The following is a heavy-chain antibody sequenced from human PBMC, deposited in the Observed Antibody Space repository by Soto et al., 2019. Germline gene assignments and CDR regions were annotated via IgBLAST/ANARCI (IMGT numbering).Heavy chain of an antibody. CDR2: MNPNSGNT. D-gene: IGHD3-3*01. Sequence: QVQLVQSGAEVKKPGASVKVSCKASGYTFTSYDINWVRQATGQGLEWMGWMNPNSGNTGYAQKFQGRVTMTRNTSISTAYMELSSLRSEDTAVYYCARGVSYYDFWSGRADAFDIWGQGTMVTVSS. V-gene: IGHV1-8*01. CDR3: ARGVSYYDFWSGRADAFDI. CDR1: GYTFTSYD. J-gene: IGHJ3*02.